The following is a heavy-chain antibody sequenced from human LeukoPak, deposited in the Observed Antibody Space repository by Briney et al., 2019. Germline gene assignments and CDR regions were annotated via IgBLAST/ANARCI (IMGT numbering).Heavy chain of an antibody. CDR2: ISGSDGST. CDR3: AKDDASVGVHENY. J-gene: IGHJ4*02. CDR1: GFTFSSYA. Sequence: GGSLRLSCAASGFTFSSYAMNWVRQAPGKGLEWVSAISGSDGSTYYADSVKGRFTISRDNSKNTLYLQMNSLRAEDTAVYYCAKDDASVGVHENYWGQGTLVTVSS. V-gene: IGHV3-23*01. D-gene: IGHD5/OR15-5a*01.